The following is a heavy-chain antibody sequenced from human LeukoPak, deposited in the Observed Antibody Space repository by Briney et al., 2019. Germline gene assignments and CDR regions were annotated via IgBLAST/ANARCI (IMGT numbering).Heavy chain of an antibody. V-gene: IGHV1-8*03. CDR3: ARVTPLYSSGLFDY. Sequence: EASVKVSCKASGYTFTSYDINWVRQATGQGLEWMGWMNPNSGNTGYAQKFQGRVTITRNTSISTAYMELSSLRSEDTAVHYCARVTPLYSSGLFDYWGQGTLVTVSS. J-gene: IGHJ4*02. D-gene: IGHD6-19*01. CDR2: MNPNSGNT. CDR1: GYTFTSYD.